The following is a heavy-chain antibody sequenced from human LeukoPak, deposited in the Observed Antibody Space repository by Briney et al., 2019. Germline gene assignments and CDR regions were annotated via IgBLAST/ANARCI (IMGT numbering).Heavy chain of an antibody. CDR3: ASTTTTYYSYFYYYMGV. V-gene: IGHV4-4*09. J-gene: IGHJ6*03. CDR2: IYSSGST. Sequence: SETLSLTCTVSGGSISSYYWSWIRQPPGKGLEWIGYIYSSGSTDYDPSLNSRVTISVDTSKNQFSLKLTSVTAADTAVYYCASTTTTYYSYFYYYMGVWGKGTTVTVSS. D-gene: IGHD4-17*01. CDR1: GGSISSYY.